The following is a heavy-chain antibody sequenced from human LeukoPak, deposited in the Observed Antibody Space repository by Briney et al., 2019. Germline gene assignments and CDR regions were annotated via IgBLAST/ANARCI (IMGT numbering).Heavy chain of an antibody. CDR3: ARGQTETANNDY. V-gene: IGHV3-30*01. CDR1: GFTFSNYA. Sequence: GGSLRLSCAASGFTFSNYAMNWVRQAPGKGLEWVAVISYDGSNKYYADSVKGRFTISRDNSKNTLYLQMHSLRAEDTAVYYCARGQTETANNDYWGQGTLVTVSS. D-gene: IGHD5-24*01. CDR2: ISYDGSNK. J-gene: IGHJ4*02.